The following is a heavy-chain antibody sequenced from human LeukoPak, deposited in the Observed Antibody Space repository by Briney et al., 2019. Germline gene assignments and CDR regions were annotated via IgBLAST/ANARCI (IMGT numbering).Heavy chain of an antibody. D-gene: IGHD5-24*01. V-gene: IGHV3-21*01. CDR1: GFTFSTYS. Sequence: PGGSLRLSCAASGFTFSTYSMDWVRQAPGQGLESVASISSGSSYIYYADSVKGRFTISRDNAKNSLYLQMNSLRAEDTAVYYCVRSMATITFSFDYWGQGTLVTVSS. CDR3: VRSMATITFSFDY. J-gene: IGHJ4*02. CDR2: ISSGSSYI.